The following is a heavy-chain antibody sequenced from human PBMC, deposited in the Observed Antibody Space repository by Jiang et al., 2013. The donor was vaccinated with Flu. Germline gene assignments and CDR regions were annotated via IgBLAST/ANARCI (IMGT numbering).Heavy chain of an antibody. D-gene: IGHD4-23*01. J-gene: IGHJ5*02. CDR3: ARGGNSGSRFDP. CDR2: ILPIFGTP. CDR1: GGSFGNYA. Sequence: VQLVESGAEVKKPGSSVKVSCKASGGSFGNYAISWVRQAPGQGLEWMGVILPIFGTPDYAQKFQGRLTITADGSTSTAYMELSSLTSEDTAVYYCARGGNSGSRFDPWGQGTLVTVSS. V-gene: IGHV1-69*01.